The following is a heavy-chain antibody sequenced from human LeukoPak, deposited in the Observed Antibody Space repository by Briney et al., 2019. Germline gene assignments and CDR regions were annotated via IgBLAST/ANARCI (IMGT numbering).Heavy chain of an antibody. CDR2: IYTSGST. CDR3: ARATDLHYDILTGYPFFDY. Sequence: SETLSLTCTVSGGSISSYYWSWIRQPPGKGLEWIGRIYTSGSTNYNPSLKSRVTISVDTSKNQFSLKLSSVTAADTAVYYCARATDLHYDILTGYPFFDYWGQGTLVTVSS. V-gene: IGHV4-4*08. J-gene: IGHJ4*02. CDR1: GGSISSYY. D-gene: IGHD3-9*01.